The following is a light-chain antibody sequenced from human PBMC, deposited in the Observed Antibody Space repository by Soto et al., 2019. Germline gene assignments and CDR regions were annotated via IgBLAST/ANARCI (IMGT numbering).Light chain of an antibody. Sequence: QSALTQPASVSGSPGQSIIISCTGTSSDVGGHNSVSWYKQHPGKAPKLMIYNVSNRPSGVSNRFSGSKSGNTASLTISGLLAEDEADYYCTSYTSSSTYVFGAGTKVTVL. V-gene: IGLV2-14*01. CDR2: NVS. J-gene: IGLJ1*01. CDR1: SSDVGGHNS. CDR3: TSYTSSSTYV.